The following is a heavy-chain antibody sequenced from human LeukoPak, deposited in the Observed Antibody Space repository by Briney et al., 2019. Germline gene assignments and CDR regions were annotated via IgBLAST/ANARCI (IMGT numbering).Heavy chain of an antibody. CDR2: IRYDGSNK. CDR3: AKDLRSIAARGTFFDY. J-gene: IGHJ4*02. CDR1: GFTFSSYG. V-gene: IGHV3-30*02. Sequence: GGSLRLSCAASGFTFSSYGMHWVRQAPGKGLEWVAFIRYDGSNKYYADSVKGRFTISRDNSKNTLYLQMNSLRAEDTAVYYCAKDLRSIAARGTFFDYWGQGTLVTVSS. D-gene: IGHD6-6*01.